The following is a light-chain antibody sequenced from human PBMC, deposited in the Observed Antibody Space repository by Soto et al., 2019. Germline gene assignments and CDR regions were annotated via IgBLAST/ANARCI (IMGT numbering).Light chain of an antibody. Sequence: DIQMTQSPSTLSASVGDRVTITCRASQSISSWLAWYQQKPGKAPTLLIYKASSLESGVPSRFSGSGSGTEFTLTISSLQPDEFATYYCQQYQTYTRTFGQGTKVEIK. J-gene: IGKJ1*01. CDR2: KAS. CDR3: QQYQTYTRT. V-gene: IGKV1-5*03. CDR1: QSISSW.